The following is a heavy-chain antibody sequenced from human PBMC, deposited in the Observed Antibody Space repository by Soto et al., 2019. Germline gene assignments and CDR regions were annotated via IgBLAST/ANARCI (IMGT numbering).Heavy chain of an antibody. CDR3: ARASWGYSYGLGGDY. D-gene: IGHD5-18*01. CDR2: INAGNGNT. CDR1: GYTFTSYA. J-gene: IGHJ4*02. V-gene: IGHV1-3*01. Sequence: ASVKVSCKASGYTFTSYAMHWVRQAPGQRLEWMGWINAGNGNTKYSQKFQGRVTITRDTSASTAYMELSSLRSEDTAVYYCARASWGYSYGLGGDYWGQGTLVTVSS.